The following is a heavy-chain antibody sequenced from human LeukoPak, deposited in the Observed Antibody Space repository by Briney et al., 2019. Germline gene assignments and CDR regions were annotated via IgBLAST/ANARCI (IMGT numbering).Heavy chain of an antibody. CDR1: GGTFSSYA. V-gene: IGHV1-69*13. J-gene: IGHJ4*02. Sequence: SVKVSCKASGGTFSSYAISWVRQAPGRGLEWMGGIIPIFGTANYAQKFQGRVTITADESTSTAYMELSSLRSEDTAVYYCARGRGRKYYGSGSYFNWGQGTLVTVSS. CDR2: IIPIFGTA. CDR3: ARGRGRKYYGSGSYFN. D-gene: IGHD3-10*01.